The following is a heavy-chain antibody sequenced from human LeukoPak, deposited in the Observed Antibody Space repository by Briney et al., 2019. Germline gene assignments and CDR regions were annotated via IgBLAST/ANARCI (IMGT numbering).Heavy chain of an antibody. D-gene: IGHD1-1*01. CDR2: IYYSGAT. J-gene: IGHJ4*02. CDR3: ARGTTGSDSSCDY. Sequence: SETLSLTCTVSGDPSSGNGFYWGWIRQPPGKGLGWIGNIYYSGATYYNPSLKSRVTTSVDTSKNQFSLKLSSVTAADTAVHYCARGTTGSDSSCDYWGQGILVTVSS. V-gene: IGHV4-39*07. CDR1: GDPSSGNGFY.